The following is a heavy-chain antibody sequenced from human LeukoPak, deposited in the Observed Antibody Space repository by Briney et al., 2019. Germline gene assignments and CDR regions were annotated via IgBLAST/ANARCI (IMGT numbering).Heavy chain of an antibody. CDR3: AGRYFDWLSKAEYFQH. J-gene: IGHJ1*01. Sequence: GGSLRLSCAASGFTFSSYWMTWVRQAPGEGLEWVANIKQDESEKYYVDSVKGRFTISRDNAKNSLYLQMNSLRAEDTAVYYCAGRYFDWLSKAEYFQHWGQGTLVTVSS. CDR1: GFTFSSYW. V-gene: IGHV3-7*01. CDR2: IKQDESEK. D-gene: IGHD3-9*01.